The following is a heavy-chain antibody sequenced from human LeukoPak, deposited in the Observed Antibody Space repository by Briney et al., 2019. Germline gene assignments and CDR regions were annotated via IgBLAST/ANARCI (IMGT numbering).Heavy chain of an antibody. CDR1: GGSISSYY. CDR2: IYYSGST. V-gene: IGHV4-59*01. J-gene: IGHJ4*02. CDR3: ASSQWNWNDKGYYFDY. D-gene: IGHD1-1*01. Sequence: SETLSLTCTVSGGSISSYYWSWIRQPPGKGLEWIGYIYYSGSTNYNPSLKSRVTISVDTSKNQFSLKLSSVTAADTAVYYCASSQWNWNDKGYYFDYWGQGTLVTVSS.